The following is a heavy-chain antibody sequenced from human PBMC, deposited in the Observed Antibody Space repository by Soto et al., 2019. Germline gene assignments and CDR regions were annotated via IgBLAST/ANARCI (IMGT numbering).Heavy chain of an antibody. V-gene: IGHV1-18*01. CDR1: GYTFSSYG. Sequence: QVQLVQSGAEVKKPGASVKVSCKAYGYTFSSYGLSWVRQAPGQGLEWMGWISAYSGNTVYTQRFKGRLTMATDTSSGTAYMELRSVRSDDSAVYYCARDFYQSSGYCDYWGQGTLGTVSS. D-gene: IGHD3-22*01. CDR3: ARDFYQSSGYCDY. CDR2: ISAYSGNT. J-gene: IGHJ4*02.